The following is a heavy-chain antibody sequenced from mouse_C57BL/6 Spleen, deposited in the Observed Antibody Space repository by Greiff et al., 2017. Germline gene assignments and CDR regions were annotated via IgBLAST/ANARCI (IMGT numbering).Heavy chain of an antibody. J-gene: IGHJ1*03. Sequence: VQLQQSGAELVRPGASVKLSCKASGYTFTDYYINWVKQRPGQGLEWIARIYPGSGNTYYNEKFKGKATLTAEKSSSTAYMQLSSLTSEDSAVYFCARYPNWYFDVWGTGTTVTVSS. CDR2: IYPGSGNT. V-gene: IGHV1-76*01. CDR3: ARYPNWYFDV. CDR1: GYTFTDYY.